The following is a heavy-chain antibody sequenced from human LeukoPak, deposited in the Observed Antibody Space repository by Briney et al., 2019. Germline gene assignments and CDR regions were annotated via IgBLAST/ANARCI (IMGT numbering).Heavy chain of an antibody. CDR1: GFTFSNNY. Sequence: GGSLRLSCGASGFTFSNNYMSWVRQAPGKGLEWVSVIYSGDSTYYSDSVKGGFTISRDNAKNTLYLQMSSLRDEDTAVYYCARIPTYTYGPVAYWGRGTLVSVS. V-gene: IGHV3-53*01. CDR2: IYSGDST. J-gene: IGHJ4*02. D-gene: IGHD5-18*01. CDR3: ARIPTYTYGPVAY.